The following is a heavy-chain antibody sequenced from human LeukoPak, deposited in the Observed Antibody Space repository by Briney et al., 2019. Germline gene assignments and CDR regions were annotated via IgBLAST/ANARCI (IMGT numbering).Heavy chain of an antibody. CDR2: MNPNSGNT. V-gene: IGHV1-8*02. CDR3: ARATKWEPVAFDI. D-gene: IGHD1-26*01. CDR1: GYTFTSYD. Sequence: ASVKVSCKASGYTFTSYDINWVRQATGQGLEWMGWMNPNSGNTGYAQKFQGRVTMTRDTSISTAYMELSRLRSDDTAVYYCARATKWEPVAFDIWGQGTMVTVSS. J-gene: IGHJ3*02.